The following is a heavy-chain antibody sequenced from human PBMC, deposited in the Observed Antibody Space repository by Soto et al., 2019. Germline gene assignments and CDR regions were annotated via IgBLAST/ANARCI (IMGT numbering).Heavy chain of an antibody. Sequence: SETLSLTCAVYGGSFSGYYWSWIRQPPGKGLGWIGEINHSGSTNYNPSLKSRVTISVDTSKNQFSLKLSSVTAADTAVYYCARVSTVTTGLEAYYYYGMDVWGQGTTVTVSS. CDR1: GGSFSGYY. D-gene: IGHD4-4*01. CDR2: INHSGST. V-gene: IGHV4-34*01. CDR3: ARVSTVTTGLEAYYYYGMDV. J-gene: IGHJ6*02.